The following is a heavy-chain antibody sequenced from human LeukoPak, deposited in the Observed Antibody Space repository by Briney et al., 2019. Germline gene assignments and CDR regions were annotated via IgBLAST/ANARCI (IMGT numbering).Heavy chain of an antibody. J-gene: IGHJ5*02. V-gene: IGHV4-4*07. Sequence: SETLSLTCTVSGGSISSYYWSWIRQPAGKGLEWIGRIYTSGSTNYNPSLKSRVTMSVDTSKNQFSLKLSSVTAADTAVYYCAREGSSSSDNWFDPWGQGTLVTVSS. CDR2: IYTSGST. D-gene: IGHD6-6*01. CDR1: GGSISSYY. CDR3: AREGSSSSDNWFDP.